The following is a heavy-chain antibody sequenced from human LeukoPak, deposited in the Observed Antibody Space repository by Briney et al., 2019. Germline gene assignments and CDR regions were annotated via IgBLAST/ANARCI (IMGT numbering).Heavy chain of an antibody. J-gene: IGHJ3*02. CDR1: GGSISSYY. D-gene: IGHD3-9*01. Sequence: PSETLSLTCTVSGGSISSYYWSWIRQPPGKGLEWIGYIYYSGSTNYNPSLKSRVTISVDTSKNQFSLKLSSVTAADTAVYYCARGPNYDILTGWRKTYNAFDKWGQGTMVTVSS. V-gene: IGHV4-59*01. CDR3: ARGPNYDILTGWRKTYNAFDK. CDR2: IYYSGST.